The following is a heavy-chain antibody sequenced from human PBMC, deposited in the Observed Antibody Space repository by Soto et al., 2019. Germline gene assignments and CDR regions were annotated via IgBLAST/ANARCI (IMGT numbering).Heavy chain of an antibody. J-gene: IGHJ4*02. D-gene: IGHD4-4*01. V-gene: IGHV3-66*01. CDR1: GFTVSTKY. Sequence: GGSLRLSCAASGFTVSTKYMSWVRQAPGKGLEWVSVIYSGGSTFYADSVRGRFTISRDNSKNTLYLQMNSLRAEDTAVYYCAKGLTSLPEHNFDYWGQGTLVTVSS. CDR2: IYSGGST. CDR3: AKGLTSLPEHNFDY.